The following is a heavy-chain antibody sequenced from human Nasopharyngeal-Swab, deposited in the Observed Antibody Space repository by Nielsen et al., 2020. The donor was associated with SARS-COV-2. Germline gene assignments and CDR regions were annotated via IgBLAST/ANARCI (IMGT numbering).Heavy chain of an antibody. V-gene: IGHV3-30*04. Sequence: GESLKISCAASGFTFSSYAMHWVRQAPGKGLEWVAVISYDGSNKYYADSVKGRFTISRDNSKNTLYLQMNSLRAEDTAVYYCARGTPMVRGAPFDYWGQGTLVTVSS. CDR3: ARGTPMVRGAPFDY. CDR1: GFTFSSYA. D-gene: IGHD3-10*01. CDR2: ISYDGSNK. J-gene: IGHJ4*02.